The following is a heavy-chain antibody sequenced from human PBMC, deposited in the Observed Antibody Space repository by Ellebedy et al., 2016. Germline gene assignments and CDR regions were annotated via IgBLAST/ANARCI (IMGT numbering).Heavy chain of an antibody. CDR2: IFCTGGA. D-gene: IGHD1-1*01. Sequence: SETLSLTXTVSGDSMSRYYWSWIRQPPGKGLEWIAYIFCTGGAIYNPSLKSRVIISVDTSNNQFSLKLTSVTAADTAVYYCARWSSWKGGLDYWGQGTLVTVSS. CDR1: GDSMSRYY. V-gene: IGHV4-59*03. CDR3: ARWSSWKGGLDY. J-gene: IGHJ4*02.